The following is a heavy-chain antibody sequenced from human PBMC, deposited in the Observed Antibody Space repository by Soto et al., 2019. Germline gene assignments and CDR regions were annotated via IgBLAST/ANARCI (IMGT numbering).Heavy chain of an antibody. V-gene: IGHV4-59*01. J-gene: IGHJ4*02. D-gene: IGHD2-15*01. CDR3: ARVYCSGGSCYSHFDN. CDR2: IYYSGST. Sequence: PSETLSLTCTVSGGYISSYYWSWIRQPPGKGLEWIGYIYYSGSTNYNPSLKSRVTISVDTSKNQFSLKLSSVTAADTAVYYCARVYCSGGSCYSHFDNWGQGTLVTLSS. CDR1: GGYISSYY.